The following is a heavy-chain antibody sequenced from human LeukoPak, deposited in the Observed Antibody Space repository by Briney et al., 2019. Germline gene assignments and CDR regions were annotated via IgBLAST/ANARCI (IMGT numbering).Heavy chain of an antibody. D-gene: IGHD3-22*01. CDR3: ASERSSGLYDYDSSGLLY. CDR2: ISSRGDTI. CDR1: GFTFGDYSVYY. J-gene: IGHJ4*02. V-gene: IGHV3-11*04. Sequence: GGSLRLSCPASGFTFGDYSVYYMNWIRQAPGKGLEWLSSISSRGDTIYYADSVKGRFTISRDNAKNSLYLQMNSLRAEDTAVYYCASERSSGLYDYDSSGLLYWGQGTLVTVSS.